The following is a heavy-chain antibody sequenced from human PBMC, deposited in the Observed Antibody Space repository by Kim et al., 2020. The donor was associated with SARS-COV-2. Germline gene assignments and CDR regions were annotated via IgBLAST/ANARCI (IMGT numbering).Heavy chain of an antibody. CDR3: ARLCRGDSGTYHFDS. CDR1: GGSISSSTYY. V-gene: IGHV4-39*01. D-gene: IGHD3-10*01. Sequence: SQTLSLTCTVSGGSISSSTYYWGWVRQPPEKGLEWIASINYSGRTYYTAPLKSRVTIFVDSSKNQFSLKLTSVTAADTAVYYCARLCRGDSGTYHFDSWGQGTLVTVSS. J-gene: IGHJ4*02. CDR2: INYSGRT.